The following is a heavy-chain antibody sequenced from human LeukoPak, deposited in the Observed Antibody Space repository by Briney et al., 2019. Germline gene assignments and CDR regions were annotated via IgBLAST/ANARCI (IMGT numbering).Heavy chain of an antibody. J-gene: IGHJ1*01. D-gene: IGHD3-16*01. CDR3: ARGGSLKRGPAVRYFQH. Sequence: ASVKVSCKASGYTFTGYYMHWVRQAPGQGLEWMGWISAYNGNTNYAQKLQGRVTMTTDTSTSTAYMELRSLRSDDTAVYYCARGGSLKRGPAVRYFQHWGQGTLVTVSS. CDR1: GYTFTGYY. CDR2: ISAYNGNT. V-gene: IGHV1-18*04.